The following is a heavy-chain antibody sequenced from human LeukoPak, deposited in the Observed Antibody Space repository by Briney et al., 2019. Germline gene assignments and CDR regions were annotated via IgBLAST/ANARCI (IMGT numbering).Heavy chain of an antibody. V-gene: IGHV4-34*01. D-gene: IGHD3-10*01. CDR2: INHSGST. CDR1: GGSFSGYY. Sequence: SETLSLTCAVYGGSFSGYYWSWIRQPPGKGLEWIGEINHSGSTNYNPSLKSRVTISVDTSKNQFSLKLSSVTAADTAVYYCARGRSYIAMVRGVIRHYGMDVWGQGTMVTVSS. CDR3: ARGRSYIAMVRGVIRHYGMDV. J-gene: IGHJ6*02.